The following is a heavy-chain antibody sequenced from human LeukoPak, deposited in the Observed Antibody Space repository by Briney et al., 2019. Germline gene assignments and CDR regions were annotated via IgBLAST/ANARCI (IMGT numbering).Heavy chain of an antibody. J-gene: IGHJ3*02. D-gene: IGHD6-13*01. CDR2: IYYSGST. CDR3: ARHTDRSRAFDI. V-gene: IGHV4-59*08. Sequence: NASETLSLTCTVSGGSISSYYWSWIRQPPGKGLEWIGYIYYSGSTNYNPSLKSRVTISVDTSKNQFSLKLSSVTAADTAVYYCARHTDRSRAFDIWGQGTMVTVSS. CDR1: GGSISSYY.